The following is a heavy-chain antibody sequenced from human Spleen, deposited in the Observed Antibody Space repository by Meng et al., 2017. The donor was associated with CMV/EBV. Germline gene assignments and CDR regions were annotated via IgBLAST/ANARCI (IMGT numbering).Heavy chain of an antibody. V-gene: IGHV3-11*05. J-gene: IGHJ4*02. CDR3: ARSGSSREEFDY. Sequence: QVQLVESGGGLVKTGGSLRLSCSASGFTFSDYYMSWIRQAPGKGLEWVSYISSSSSYTNYADSVKGRFTISRDNAKNSLYLQMNSLRAEDTAVYYCARSGSSREEFDYWGQGTLVTVAS. CDR2: ISSSSSYT. D-gene: IGHD1-26*01. CDR1: GFTFSDYY.